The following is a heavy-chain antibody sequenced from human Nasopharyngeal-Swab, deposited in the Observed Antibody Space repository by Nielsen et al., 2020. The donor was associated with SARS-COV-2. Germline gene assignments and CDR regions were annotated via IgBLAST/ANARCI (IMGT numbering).Heavy chain of an antibody. V-gene: IGHV4-39*01. CDR1: GGSISSSSYY. CDR3: ARQGGYSSGWYYFDY. CDR2: IYYSGST. J-gene: IGHJ4*02. D-gene: IGHD6-19*01. Sequence: SETLSLTCTVSGGSISSSSYYWGWICQPPGKGLEWIGSIYYSGSTYYNPSLKSRVTISVDTSKNQFSLKLSSVTAADTAVYYCARQGGYSSGWYYFDYWGQGTLVTVSS.